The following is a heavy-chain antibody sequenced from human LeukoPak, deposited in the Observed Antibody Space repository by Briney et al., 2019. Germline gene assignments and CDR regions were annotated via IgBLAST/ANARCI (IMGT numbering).Heavy chain of an antibody. CDR1: GGSFSGYY. CDR2: INHSGST. V-gene: IGHV4-34*01. Sequence: SETLSLTCAVYGGSFSGYYWSWIRQPPGKGLEWIGEINHSGSTNYNPSLKSRVIISVDTSKNQFSLKLSSVTAADTAVYYCARGFHYCSGGSCYLGRYNWFDPWGQGTLVTVSS. D-gene: IGHD2-15*01. CDR3: ARGFHYCSGGSCYLGRYNWFDP. J-gene: IGHJ5*02.